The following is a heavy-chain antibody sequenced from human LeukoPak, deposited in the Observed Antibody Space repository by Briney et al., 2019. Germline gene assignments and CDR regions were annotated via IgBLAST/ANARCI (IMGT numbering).Heavy chain of an antibody. CDR3: ATSTYYYGSGNYYSYAFDI. D-gene: IGHD3-10*01. CDR1: GGSISSYY. V-gene: IGHV4-59*01. CDR2: IYYSGST. J-gene: IGHJ3*02. Sequence: SETLSLTCTVSGGSISSYYWSWIRQPPGKGLEWIGYIYYSGSTNYNPSLKSRVTMSVDTSKNQFSLKLSSVTAADTALYSCATSTYYYGSGNYYSYAFDIWGQGTMVTVSS.